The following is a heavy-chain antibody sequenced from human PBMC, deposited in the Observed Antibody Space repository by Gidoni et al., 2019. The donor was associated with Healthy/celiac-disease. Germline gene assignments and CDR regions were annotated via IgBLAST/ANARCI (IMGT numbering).Heavy chain of an antibody. D-gene: IGHD3-22*01. J-gene: IGHJ4*02. V-gene: IGHV1-46*01. CDR1: GYTFTSYY. CDR2: INPSGGST. CDR3: ARDLASYDSSGYHEDY. Sequence: QVQLVQSGAEVKKPGASVTVSCKASGYTFTSYYMHWVRQAPGQGLEWMGIINPSGGSTSYAQKFQGRVTMTRDTSTSTVYMELSSLRSEDTAVYYCARDLASYDSSGYHEDYWGQGTLVTVSS.